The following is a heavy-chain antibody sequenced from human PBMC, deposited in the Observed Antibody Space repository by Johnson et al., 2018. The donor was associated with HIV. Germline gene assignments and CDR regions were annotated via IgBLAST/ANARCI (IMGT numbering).Heavy chain of an antibody. D-gene: IGHD2-15*01. CDR2: INSDGTYT. Sequence: VQLMESGGGLVQPGGSLRLSCAASGFTFSSYWMHWVRQAPGKGLVWISRINSDGTYTTYAASVAGRFTISRDNAKNTLFLQMNSLRAEDTAVYSCARIAVVVQHDAFDIWGQGTMVTVSS. CDR1: GFTFSSYW. J-gene: IGHJ3*02. CDR3: ARIAVVVQHDAFDI. V-gene: IGHV3-74*02.